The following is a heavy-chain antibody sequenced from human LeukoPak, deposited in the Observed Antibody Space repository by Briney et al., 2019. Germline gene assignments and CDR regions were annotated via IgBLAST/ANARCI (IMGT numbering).Heavy chain of an antibody. CDR3: ARRGYDSSGYYRNY. J-gene: IGHJ4*02. Sequence: SETLSLTCTVSGGSISSSSYYWAWIRQPPGKGLEWIGSIYYSGSTYYNPSLKSRVTISVDTSKNHFSLKLSSVTAADTAVYYCARRGYDSSGYYRNYWGQGTLVTVSS. D-gene: IGHD3-22*01. CDR2: IYYSGST. V-gene: IGHV4-39*02. CDR1: GGSISSSSYY.